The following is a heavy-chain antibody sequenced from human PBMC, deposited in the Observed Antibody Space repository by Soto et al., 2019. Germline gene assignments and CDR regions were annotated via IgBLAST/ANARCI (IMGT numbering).Heavy chain of an antibody. V-gene: IGHV1-69*02. CDR2: IIPILGIA. Sequence: QVQLVQSGAEVKKPGSSVKVSCKASGGTFSSYTISWVRQAPGQGLEWMGRIIPILGIANYAQKYQGRVTIXXVXAXXTAYMELRSLRTQDTAVYSWERGPDYCDYGTWFDPWGQGTLVTVSS. D-gene: IGHD4-17*01. J-gene: IGHJ5*02. CDR3: ERGPDYCDYGTWFDP. CDR1: GGTFSSYT.